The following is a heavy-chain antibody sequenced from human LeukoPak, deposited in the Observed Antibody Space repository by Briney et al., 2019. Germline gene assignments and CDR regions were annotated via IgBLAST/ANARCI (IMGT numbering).Heavy chain of an antibody. CDR1: GFTLDDYG. Sequence: GGSLRLSCAASGFTLDDYGMSWVRQAPGKGLEWVSGINWNGGSTGYADSVKGRFTISRDNAKNSLYLQMNSLRAEDTALYYCARVVSLGSVAGTVDYWGQGTLVTVSS. J-gene: IGHJ4*02. CDR3: ARVVSLGSVAGTVDY. CDR2: INWNGGST. D-gene: IGHD6-19*01. V-gene: IGHV3-20*04.